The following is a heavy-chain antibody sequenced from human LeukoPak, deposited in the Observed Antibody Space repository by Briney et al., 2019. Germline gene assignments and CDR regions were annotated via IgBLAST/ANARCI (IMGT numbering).Heavy chain of an antibody. CDR3: AKDWAVVVVAARYSDY. CDR2: ISGSGGST. V-gene: IGHV3-23*01. D-gene: IGHD2-15*01. Sequence: GGSLRLSCAASGFTFSNYAMNWVRQAPGKGLEWVSAISGSGGSTYYADSVKGRFTISRDNSKNTLYLQMNSLRAEDTAVYYCAKDWAVVVVAARYSDYSGEGTLWSVSS. J-gene: IGHJ4*02. CDR1: GFTFSNYA.